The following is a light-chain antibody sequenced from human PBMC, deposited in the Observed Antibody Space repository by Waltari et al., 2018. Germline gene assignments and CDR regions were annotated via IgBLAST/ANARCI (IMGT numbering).Light chain of an antibody. J-gene: IGKJ2*01. Sequence: DIQMTQSPSTLSASVGDRVTITCRASQSIGSWLAWYQQKPGKAPELLIYKASTLESGGPARCSGSASGTEFTLTISSLQAEDFATYYCQEYHISSTFGQGTKLEIQ. CDR2: KAS. V-gene: IGKV1-5*03. CDR3: QEYHISST. CDR1: QSIGSW.